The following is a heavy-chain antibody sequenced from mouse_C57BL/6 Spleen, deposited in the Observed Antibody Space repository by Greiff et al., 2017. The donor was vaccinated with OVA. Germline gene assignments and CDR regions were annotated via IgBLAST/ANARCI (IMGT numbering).Heavy chain of an antibody. V-gene: IGHV1-4*01. D-gene: IGHD2-4*01. J-gene: IGHJ2*01. CDR2: INPSSGYT. Sequence: QVQLQQSGAELARPGASVKMSCKASGYTFTSYTMHWVKQRPGQGLEWIGYINPSSGYTKYKQKFKDKATLTADKSSSTAYMQLSSLTSEDSAVYYCARNYDYDEGVGYYFDYWGQGTTLTVSS. CDR1: GYTFTSYT. CDR3: ARNYDYDEGVGYYFDY.